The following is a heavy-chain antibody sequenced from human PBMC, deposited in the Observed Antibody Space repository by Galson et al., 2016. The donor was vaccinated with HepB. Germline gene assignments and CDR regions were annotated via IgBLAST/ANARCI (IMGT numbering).Heavy chain of an antibody. J-gene: IGHJ3*02. CDR1: GRSITTYY. CDR2: FFYSGST. Sequence: ETLSLTCTVSGRSITTYYWSWIRQPPEKELEWIGTFFYSGSTNYNPSLNSRVTISIDTSKNQFSLQLSAVTAADTAVYFCARLPGGNAFDIWGQGTMVTVSS. CDR3: ARLPGGNAFDI. D-gene: IGHD3-10*01. V-gene: IGHV4-59*01.